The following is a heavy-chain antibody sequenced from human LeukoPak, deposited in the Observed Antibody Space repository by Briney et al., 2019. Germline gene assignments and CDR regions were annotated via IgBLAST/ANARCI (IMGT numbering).Heavy chain of an antibody. J-gene: IGHJ3*02. CDR1: GGSFSGYY. CDR3: ASRRYDFWSGYYAFDI. D-gene: IGHD3-3*01. V-gene: IGHV4-34*01. Sequence: SETLSLTCAVYGGSFSGYYWSWIRQPPAKGLEWIGEINHSGSTNYNPSLKSRVTISVDTSKNQFSLKLSSVTAADTAVYYCASRRYDFWSGYYAFDIWGQGTMVTVSS. CDR2: INHSGST.